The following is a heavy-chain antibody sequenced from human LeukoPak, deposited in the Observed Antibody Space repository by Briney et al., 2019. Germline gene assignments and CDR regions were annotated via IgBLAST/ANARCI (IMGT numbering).Heavy chain of an antibody. J-gene: IGHJ4*02. Sequence: PGGSLRLSCAASGITFRNYGMHWVRQAPGKGLEWVAFIWYDGSNKYYADSVKGRFTISRDNSRSTLYLQMNSLKTEDTAVYYCIADTPPWNPYGFDYWGQGTLVTVSS. D-gene: IGHD1-1*01. CDR2: IWYDGSNK. V-gene: IGHV3-30*02. CDR1: GITFRNYG. CDR3: IADTPPWNPYGFDY.